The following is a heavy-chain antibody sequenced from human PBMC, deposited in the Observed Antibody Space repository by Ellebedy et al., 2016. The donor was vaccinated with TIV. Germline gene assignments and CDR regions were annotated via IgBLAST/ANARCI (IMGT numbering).Heavy chain of an antibody. Sequence: MPGGSLRLSCSVSGGSIRGYYWSWIRQTPGKGLEWIGYIFPGGTTEYNPSLQSRVTMSADTSKNQVFLKLSSVTAADTAVYYCVNSGWYEEGFYGMEVWGQGTTVTVAS. J-gene: IGHJ6*02. CDR2: IFPGGTT. D-gene: IGHD6-19*01. CDR3: VNSGWYEEGFYGMEV. V-gene: IGHV4-59*01. CDR1: GGSIRGYY.